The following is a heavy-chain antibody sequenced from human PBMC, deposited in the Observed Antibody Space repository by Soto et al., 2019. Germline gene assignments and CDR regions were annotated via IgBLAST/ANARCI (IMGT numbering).Heavy chain of an antibody. V-gene: IGHV3-30*03. CDR2: ISYDGSNK. CDR3: ARELGVAVAAPHY. J-gene: IGHJ4*02. D-gene: IGHD6-19*01. Sequence: PGGSLRLSCAASGFTFSSYGMHWVRQAPGKGLEWVAVISYDGSNKYYAESVKGRFTISRDNSKNTLYLQMNSLRAEDTAVYYCARELGVAVAAPHYWGQGTLVTVSS. CDR1: GFTFSSYG.